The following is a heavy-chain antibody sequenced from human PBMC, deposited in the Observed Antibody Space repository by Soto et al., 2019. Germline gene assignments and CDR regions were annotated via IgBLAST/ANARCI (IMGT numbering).Heavy chain of an antibody. V-gene: IGHV1-69*02. D-gene: IGHD2-2*01. Sequence: QVQLVQSGAEVKKPGSSVKVSCEASGGTFSSYSFSWVRQAPGQGLEWMGRVIPILDMANYAQKFQGSVTIPSDKSTSTVYMEMSSLRSEDTAVYFCARGGAVVVPGAVDRHNWFDPWGQGSLVTVSS. J-gene: IGHJ5*02. CDR3: ARGGAVVVPGAVDRHNWFDP. CDR2: VIPILDMA. CDR1: GGTFSSYS.